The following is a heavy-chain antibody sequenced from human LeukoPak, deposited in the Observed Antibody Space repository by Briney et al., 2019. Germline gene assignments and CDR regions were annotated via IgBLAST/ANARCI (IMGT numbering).Heavy chain of an antibody. V-gene: IGHV1-69*04. D-gene: IGHD1-26*01. CDR2: IIPILGIA. CDR1: GGTFSSYA. CDR3: AKNIEWDGAFDI. Sequence: ASVKVSCKASGGTFSSYAISWVRQAPGRGLEWMGRIIPILGIANYAQKFQGRVTITADKSTSTAYMELSSLRSEDTAVYYCAKNIEWDGAFDIWGQGTMVTVSS. J-gene: IGHJ3*02.